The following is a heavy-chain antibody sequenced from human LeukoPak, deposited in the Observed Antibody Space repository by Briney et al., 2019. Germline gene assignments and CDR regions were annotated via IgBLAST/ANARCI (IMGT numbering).Heavy chain of an antibody. V-gene: IGHV4-39*07. CDR3: ARDSGKCTSTSCSDYLDY. J-gene: IGHJ4*02. D-gene: IGHD2-2*01. CDR1: GGSISSSSYY. CDR2: IYYSGST. Sequence: SETLSLTCTVSGGSISSSSYYWGWIRQPPGKGLEWIGSIYYSGSTYYNPSLKSRVTISVDTSKNQFSLKLSSVTTADTAVYYCARDSGKCTSTSCSDYLDYWGQGTLVTVSS.